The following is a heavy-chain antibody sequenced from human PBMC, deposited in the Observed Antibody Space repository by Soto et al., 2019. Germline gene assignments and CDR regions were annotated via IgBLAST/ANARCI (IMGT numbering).Heavy chain of an antibody. D-gene: IGHD2-8*01. CDR2: IYPGDSDT. V-gene: IGHV5-51*01. J-gene: IGHJ6*02. Sequence: GESLKISCTGSGYRFTGYWISWVRQVPGKGLEWMGIIYPGDSDTRYSPSFQGQVTMSVDKSNSTAYLHWSSLKASDTAMYYCARQGSNGAYYYYGMDVWGQGTTVTVSS. CDR1: GYRFTGYW. CDR3: ARQGSNGAYYYYGMDV.